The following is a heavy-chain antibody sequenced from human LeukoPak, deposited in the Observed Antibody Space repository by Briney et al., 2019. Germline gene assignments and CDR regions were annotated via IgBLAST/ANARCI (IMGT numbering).Heavy chain of an antibody. Sequence: GGSLRLSCAASGITFSSYWMHWVRQAPGKGLVWVSRINSDGGTTGYADSVKGRFTISRDNAKNTLYLQMNSPRADDTAVYYCARSSDWIFEYWGQGTLVTVSS. CDR2: INSDGGTT. D-gene: IGHD3-9*01. CDR1: GITFSSYW. J-gene: IGHJ4*02. V-gene: IGHV3-74*01. CDR3: ARSSDWIFEY.